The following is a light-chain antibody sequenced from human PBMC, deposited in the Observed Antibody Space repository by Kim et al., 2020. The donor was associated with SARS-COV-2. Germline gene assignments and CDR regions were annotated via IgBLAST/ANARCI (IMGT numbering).Light chain of an antibody. V-gene: IGLV2-14*03. CDR3: SSYTSSSTLV. CDR1: SSDVGGFNY. CDR2: DVN. J-gene: IGLJ3*02. Sequence: GQSITISCTGTSSDVGGFNYVSWYQHHPGKAPKLMIYDVNKRPSGISNRFSGSKSGNTASLTISGLQAEDEADYYCSSYTSSSTLVFGVGTQLTVL.